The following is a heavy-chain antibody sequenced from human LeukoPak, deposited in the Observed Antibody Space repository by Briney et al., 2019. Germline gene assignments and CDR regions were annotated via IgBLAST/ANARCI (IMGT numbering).Heavy chain of an antibody. V-gene: IGHV3-21*01. CDR1: GFTFSTYS. Sequence: GGSLRLSCAASGFTFSTYSMNWVRQAPGKGLEWVSSISGTSSYIYYADSVKGRFTISRDNAKNSLSLQMNSLRAEDTAVYYCARVYGEDAPDYFDYWGQGTLVTVSS. D-gene: IGHD4/OR15-4a*01. J-gene: IGHJ4*02. CDR2: ISGTSSYI. CDR3: ARVYGEDAPDYFDY.